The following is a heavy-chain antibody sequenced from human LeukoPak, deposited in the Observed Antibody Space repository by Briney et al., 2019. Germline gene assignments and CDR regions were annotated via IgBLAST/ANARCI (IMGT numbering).Heavy chain of an antibody. CDR1: GGSFSGYY. D-gene: IGHD2-2*01. CDR3: ARELGYCSGTSCYVSFDI. V-gene: IGHV4-4*07. J-gene: IGHJ3*02. Sequence: PSETLSLTCAVYGGSFSGYYWSWIRQPAGKGLEWIGRIYTSGSTNYNPSLKSRVTMSVDTSKNQFSLKLSSVTAADTAVYYCARELGYCSGTSCYVSFDIWGQGTMVTVSS. CDR2: IYTSGST.